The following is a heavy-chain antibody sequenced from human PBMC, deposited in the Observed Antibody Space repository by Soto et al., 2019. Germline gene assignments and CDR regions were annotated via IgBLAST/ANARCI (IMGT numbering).Heavy chain of an antibody. J-gene: IGHJ4*02. D-gene: IGHD1-1*01. CDR1: GGSISSYY. CDR3: ARGPWNADFDY. CDR2: IYYSGST. Sequence: SETLSLTCAVSGGSISSYYWSWIRQPPGKGLEWIGYIYYSGSTNYNPSLKSRVTISVNTSKNQFSLRLNSVTAADTAIYFCARGPWNADFDYWGQGIVVTVSS. V-gene: IGHV4-59*01.